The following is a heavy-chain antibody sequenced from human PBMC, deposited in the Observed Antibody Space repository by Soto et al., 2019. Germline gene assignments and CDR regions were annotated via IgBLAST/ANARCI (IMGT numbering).Heavy chain of an antibody. CDR2: IHPSGQPI. CDR3: ARRASR. CDR1: GFTFSSSE. V-gene: IGHV3-48*03. J-gene: IGHJ3*01. D-gene: IGHD1-26*01. Sequence: GGSLRLSCAASGFTFSSSEMYWVRQAPGEGLEWVSYIHPSGQPIFYADSVKGRFTISRDNAKNSLYLQMSSLRAEDSAVYYCARRASRWGQGTMVTVSS.